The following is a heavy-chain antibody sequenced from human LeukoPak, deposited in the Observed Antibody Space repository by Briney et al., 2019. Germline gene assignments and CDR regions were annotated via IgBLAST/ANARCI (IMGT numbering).Heavy chain of an antibody. J-gene: IGHJ3*02. CDR2: ITCSSSYI. V-gene: IGHV3-21*01. Sequence: GGSVRLSCPASGFTVSSYSMSWVRQAPGKGLECVSSITCSSSYIYYADSVKGRFTISRDNAKNSLYLQMNSLRAEDTAVYYCARDYRSGYYDFWSGFDAFDIWGQGTMVTVSS. CDR3: ARDYRSGYYDFWSGFDAFDI. CDR1: GFTVSSYS. D-gene: IGHD3-3*01.